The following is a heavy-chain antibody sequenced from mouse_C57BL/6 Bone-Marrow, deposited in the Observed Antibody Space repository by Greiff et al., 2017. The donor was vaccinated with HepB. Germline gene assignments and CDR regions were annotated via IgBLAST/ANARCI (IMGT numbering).Heavy chain of an antibody. CDR1: GFTFSDYY. Sequence: DVKLVESGGGLVQPGGSLKLSCAASGFTFSDYYMYWVRQTPEKRLEWVAYISNGGGSTYYPDTVKGRFTISRDNAKNTLYLQMSRLKSEDTAMYYCARPPTQGYAMDYWGQGTSVTVSS. CDR3: ARPPTQGYAMDY. CDR2: ISNGGGST. V-gene: IGHV5-12*01. J-gene: IGHJ4*01.